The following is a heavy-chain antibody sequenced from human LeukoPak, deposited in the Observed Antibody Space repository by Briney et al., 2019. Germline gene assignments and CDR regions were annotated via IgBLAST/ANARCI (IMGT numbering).Heavy chain of an antibody. V-gene: IGHV3-7*01. CDR3: ARDSSNWYRACDY. CDR1: GLTFSSYW. CDR2: IKQDGSEK. J-gene: IGHJ4*02. Sequence: GGSLRLSCAASGLTFSSYWMSWVRQAPGKGLEWVANIKQDGSEKYYVDSVKGRFTISRDNAKNSLYLQMNSLRAEDTAVYYCARDSSNWYRACDYWGQGTLVTVSS. D-gene: IGHD6-13*01.